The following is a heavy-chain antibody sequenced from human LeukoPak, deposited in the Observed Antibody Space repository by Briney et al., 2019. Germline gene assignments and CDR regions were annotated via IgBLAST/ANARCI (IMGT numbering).Heavy chain of an antibody. V-gene: IGHV1-69*13. J-gene: IGHJ4*02. CDR2: IIPIFGIA. CDR1: GGTFSSYA. Sequence: ASVKVSCKASGGTFSSYAISWVRQAPGQGLEWMGGIIPIFGIANYAQKFQGRVTITADESTSTAYMELSSLRSEDTAVYYCAAFRYFDWLYPFDYWGQGTLVTVSS. D-gene: IGHD3-9*01. CDR3: AAFRYFDWLYPFDY.